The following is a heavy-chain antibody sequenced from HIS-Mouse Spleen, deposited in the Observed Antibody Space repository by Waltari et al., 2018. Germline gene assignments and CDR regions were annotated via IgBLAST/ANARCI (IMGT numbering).Heavy chain of an antibody. D-gene: IGHD6-13*01. CDR3: AREIPYSSSWYDWYFDL. CDR2: IYYSGGT. J-gene: IGHJ2*01. CDR1: GGSISSSSYY. V-gene: IGHV4-39*07. Sequence: QLQLQESGPGLVKPSETLSLTCTVSGGSISSSSYYWGWIRQPPGKGLEWIGGIYYSGGTYTNPSLKSRVTMSVDTSENQFSLKLSSVTAADTAVYYCAREIPYSSSWYDWYFDLWGRGTLVTVSS.